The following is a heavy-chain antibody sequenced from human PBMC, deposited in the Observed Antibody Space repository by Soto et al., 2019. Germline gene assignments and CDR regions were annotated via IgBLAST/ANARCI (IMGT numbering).Heavy chain of an antibody. CDR1: GGSFSGYY. CDR3: ARGRPRITIFGVVIIPDYYYYMDV. CDR2: INHSGST. Sequence: SETLSLTCAVYGGSFSGYYWSWIRQPPGKGLEWIGEINHSGSTNYNPSLKSRVTISVDTSKNQFSLKLSSVTAADTAVYYCARGRPRITIFGVVIIPDYYYYMDVWGKGTTVTVSS. J-gene: IGHJ6*03. D-gene: IGHD3-3*01. V-gene: IGHV4-34*01.